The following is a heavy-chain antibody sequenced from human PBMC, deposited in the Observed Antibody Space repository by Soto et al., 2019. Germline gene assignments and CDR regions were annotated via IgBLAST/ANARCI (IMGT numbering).Heavy chain of an antibody. D-gene: IGHD3-3*01. CDR2: IRHDGSEK. J-gene: IGHJ4*02. CDR3: IRGHTILAY. V-gene: IGHV3-7*05. CDR1: GFTFSGSW. Sequence: GGSLRLSCTASGFTFSGSWMSWVRQTPGKGLEWVANIRHDGSEKNHVDSVKGRFTISRDNAKNSLYLQMNSLRAEDTAVYYCIRGHTILAYWGQGTVVTVSS.